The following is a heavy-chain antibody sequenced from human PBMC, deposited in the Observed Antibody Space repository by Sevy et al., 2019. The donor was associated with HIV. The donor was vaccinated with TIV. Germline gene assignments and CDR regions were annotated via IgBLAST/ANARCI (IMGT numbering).Heavy chain of an antibody. J-gene: IGHJ4*02. CDR3: AKDPPNQDYYDSSSSGYFDS. Sequence: GGSLRLSCAASGFTFSNYAMSWVRQAPGKGLQWVSVISTSGDNTYYADSVKGRFTISRDNSENILYLQMSSLSAEDTAVYFCAKDPPNQDYYDSSSSGYFDSWGQGTLVTVSS. V-gene: IGHV3-23*01. CDR1: GFTFSNYA. D-gene: IGHD3-22*01. CDR2: ISTSGDNT.